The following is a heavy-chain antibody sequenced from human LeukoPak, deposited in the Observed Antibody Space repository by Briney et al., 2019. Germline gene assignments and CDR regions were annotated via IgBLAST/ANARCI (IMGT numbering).Heavy chain of an antibody. J-gene: IGHJ4*02. D-gene: IGHD3-3*01. CDR3: ARYDSSGPFDY. CDR2: MNPDSGNT. Sequence: ASVKXSCKASGYTFTSYGISWVRQATGQGLEWMGWMNPDSGNTGYAQKFQGRVTMTRNTSISTAYMELSSLRSEDTAVYYCARYDSSGPFDYWGQGTLVTVSS. V-gene: IGHV1-8*02. CDR1: GYTFTSYG.